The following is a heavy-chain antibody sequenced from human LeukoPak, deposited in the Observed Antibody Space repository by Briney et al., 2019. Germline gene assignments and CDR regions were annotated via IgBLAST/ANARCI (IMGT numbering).Heavy chain of an antibody. V-gene: IGHV3-23*01. CDR2: ISGSGGST. CDR1: GATFSSYA. D-gene: IGHD2-21*02. J-gene: IGHJ4*02. CDR3: AKGMRNIVVVTANDY. Sequence: GGSLRLSCAASGATFSSYAMSWVRQAPGKGLEWVSAISGSGGSTYYADSVKGRFTISRDNSKNTLYLQMNSLRAEDTAVYYCAKGMRNIVVVTANDYWGQGTLVTVSS.